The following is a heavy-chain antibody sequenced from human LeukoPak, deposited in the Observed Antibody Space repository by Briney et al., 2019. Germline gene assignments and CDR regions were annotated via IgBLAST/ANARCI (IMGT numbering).Heavy chain of an antibody. CDR2: IRSDGSNK. V-gene: IGHV3-30*02. CDR1: GFSFSSYG. CDR3: ARAMQDWSDYDSSGYYQNAFDI. J-gene: IGHJ3*02. D-gene: IGHD3-22*01. Sequence: GGSLRLSCAGSGFSFSSYGMHWVRQAPGKGLEWMAFIRSDGSNKYYADSVKGRFTISRDNSKNTLYLQMNSLRAEDTAVYYCARAMQDWSDYDSSGYYQNAFDIWGQGTMVTVSS.